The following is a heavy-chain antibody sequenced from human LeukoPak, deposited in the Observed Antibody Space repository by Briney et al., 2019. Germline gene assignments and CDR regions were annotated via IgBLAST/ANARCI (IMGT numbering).Heavy chain of an antibody. D-gene: IGHD5-12*01. CDR2: ISAYNGNT. V-gene: IGHV1-18*01. CDR3: ARGLATIMGYYYYYMDV. J-gene: IGHJ6*03. Sequence: ASVKVSCKASGYTFTSYGISWVRQAPGQGLEWMGWISAYNGNTNYAQKLQGRVTMTTDTSTSTAYMELRSLRSDDTAVYYCARGLATIMGYYYYYMDVWGKGTTVTVSS. CDR1: GYTFTSYG.